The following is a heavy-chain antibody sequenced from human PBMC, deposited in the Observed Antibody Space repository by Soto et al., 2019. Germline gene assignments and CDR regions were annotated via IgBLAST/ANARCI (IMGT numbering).Heavy chain of an antibody. CDR2: FIPIQGKA. V-gene: IGHV1-69*02. J-gene: IGHJ6*03. CDR1: GGSFISYS. CDR3: AKSLLFVDHADMDV. D-gene: IGHD2-21*01. Sequence: QVQLVQSGAELKKPGSSVKVSCEASGGSFISYSFTWVRQAPGQGLEWMGRFIPIQGKANYALKFQDRVTITADRATRTAYMELRSLRPEDTAVYYCAKSLLFVDHADMDVWGKGTTVTVSS.